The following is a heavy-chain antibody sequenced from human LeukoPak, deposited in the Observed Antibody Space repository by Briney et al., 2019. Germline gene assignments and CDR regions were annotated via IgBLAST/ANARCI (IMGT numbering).Heavy chain of an antibody. D-gene: IGHD4-17*01. CDR2: INRSGDTK. CDR3: VSGTTTNYFDY. CDR1: GFTFRSYE. J-gene: IGHJ4*02. Sequence: PGGSLRLSCAASGFTFRSYEMSWVRQAPGKGLQWVSYINRSGDTKHYADSVRGRFTVSRDNAKNSLFLQMNSMRDEDTAPYYCVSGTTTNYFDYWGQGNLVNVSS. V-gene: IGHV3-48*03.